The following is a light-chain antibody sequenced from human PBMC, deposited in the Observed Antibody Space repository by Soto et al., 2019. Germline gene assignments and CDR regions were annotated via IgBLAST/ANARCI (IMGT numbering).Light chain of an antibody. V-gene: IGKV4-1*01. J-gene: IGKJ1*01. CDR3: QQYYSTPRT. CDR2: WAS. CDR1: QTVLDSFNNKDY. Sequence: DIVMTQSPDSLAVSLGERATINCKSSQTVLDSFNNKDYLTWYQQKPGQPPKLLIYWASTREFGVPDRFSGSGSGTDFTRTISSLQAEDVAVYYCQQYYSTPRTFGHGTKVEIK.